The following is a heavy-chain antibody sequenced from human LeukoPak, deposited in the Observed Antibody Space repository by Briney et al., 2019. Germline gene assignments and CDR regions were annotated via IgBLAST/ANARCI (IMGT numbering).Heavy chain of an antibody. CDR3: ARGSWGYMDV. Sequence: SETLSLTCGVYGVPFSGYQGSGIRQPPGKGLKWIGEINHCENTNYNPTLKSRVTISVDASKNHVSLKLSSVTAADTAVYYCARGSWGYMDVWGKGTTVTVSS. CDR1: GVPFSGYQ. CDR2: INHCENT. V-gene: IGHV4-34*01. J-gene: IGHJ6*03. D-gene: IGHD1-26*01.